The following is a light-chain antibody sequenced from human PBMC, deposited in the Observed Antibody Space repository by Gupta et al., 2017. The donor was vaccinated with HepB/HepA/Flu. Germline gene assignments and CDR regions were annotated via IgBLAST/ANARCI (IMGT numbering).Light chain of an antibody. V-gene: IGLV1-44*01. J-gene: IGLJ3*02. CDR1: SSNIGSNT. Sequence: QSVLTQPPSASGTPGQRVTISCSGSSSNIGSNTVNWYQQLPGTAPKLLSYSNNQRPSGVPDRFSGSKSGTSAYLAISGLQSEDEADYDCAAWDDSLNGRVFGGGTKLT. CDR3: AAWDDSLNGRV. CDR2: SNN.